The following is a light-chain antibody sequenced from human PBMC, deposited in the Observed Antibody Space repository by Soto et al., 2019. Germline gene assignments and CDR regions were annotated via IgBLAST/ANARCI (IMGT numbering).Light chain of an antibody. V-gene: IGKV1-5*03. Sequence: DIQMTQSPSTLSASIGDRITISCRASQNIDSWLAWYQQRPGKAPKLLIYSASNLESGVPSRFSGSGSGTDFTLTITSLQPDDFANYYCQQYSDYSRSFGQGTQVEVK. CDR3: QQYSDYSRS. J-gene: IGKJ1*01. CDR1: QNIDSW. CDR2: SAS.